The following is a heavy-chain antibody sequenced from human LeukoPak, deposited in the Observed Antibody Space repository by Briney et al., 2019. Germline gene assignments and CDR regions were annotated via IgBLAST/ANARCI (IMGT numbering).Heavy chain of an antibody. CDR2: IRYDGSNK. Sequence: GGSLRLSCAASGFTFSSYGMHWVRQAPGKGLEWVAFIRYDGSNKYYADSVKGRFTISRDNSKNTLYLQMNSLRAEDTAVYYCARVSSGVGGRLMHFDLWGRGTLVTVSS. J-gene: IGHJ2*01. CDR1: GFTFSSYG. D-gene: IGHD1-26*01. CDR3: ARVSSGVGGRLMHFDL. V-gene: IGHV3-30*02.